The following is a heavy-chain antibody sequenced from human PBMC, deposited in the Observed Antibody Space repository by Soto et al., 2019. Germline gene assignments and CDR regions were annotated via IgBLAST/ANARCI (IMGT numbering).Heavy chain of an antibody. Sequence: QVQLVQSGAEVKKPGASVKVSCKASGYTFTSYYMHWVRQAPGQGLAWMGIINPSGGSTNYAQKVKGRVTMTRDTSTSTVYMELSSLRSEDTAVYYCAHEYGDFGEYFQHWGQGTLVTVSS. CDR3: AHEYGDFGEYFQH. CDR2: INPSGGST. V-gene: IGHV1-46*01. D-gene: IGHD4-17*01. CDR1: GYTFTSYY. J-gene: IGHJ1*01.